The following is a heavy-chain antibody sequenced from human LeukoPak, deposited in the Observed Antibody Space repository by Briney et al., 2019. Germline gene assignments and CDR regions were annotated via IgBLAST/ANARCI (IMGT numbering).Heavy chain of an antibody. CDR1: GGSISSGSYY. CDR2: IYTSGST. CDR3: ARDQGGDFWSGYYTDY. V-gene: IGHV4-61*02. J-gene: IGHJ4*02. Sequence: SETLSLTCTVSGGSISSGSYYWSWIRQPAGKGLEWIGRIYTSGSTNYNPSLKSRVTISVDTSKNQFSLKLSSVTAADTAVYYCARDQGGDFWSGYYTDYWGQGTLVTVSS. D-gene: IGHD3-3*01.